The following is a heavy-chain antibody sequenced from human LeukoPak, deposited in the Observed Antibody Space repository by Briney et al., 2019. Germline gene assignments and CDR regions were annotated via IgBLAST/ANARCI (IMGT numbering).Heavy chain of an antibody. CDR2: IYYSGST. CDR3: ARAASSWSFDY. V-gene: IGHV4-59*01. CDR1: GVSISSYY. D-gene: IGHD6-13*01. J-gene: IGHJ4*02. Sequence: SETLSLTCTVSGVSISSYYWNWIRQPPGKGLEWIGYIYYSGSTNYSPSLKSRVTISVDTSKNQFSLKLSSVTAADTAVFYCARAASSWSFDYWGQGTLVTVSS.